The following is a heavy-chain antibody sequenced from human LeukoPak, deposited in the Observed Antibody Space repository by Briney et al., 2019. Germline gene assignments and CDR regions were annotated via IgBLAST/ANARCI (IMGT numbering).Heavy chain of an antibody. CDR3: AREQNYYDSSGYVYWFDP. Sequence: SETLSLTCAVSGGSISSGGYSWSWIRQPPGKGLEWIGYIYHSGSTYYNPSLKSRVTISVDRSKNQFSLKLSSVTAADTAVYYCAREQNYYDSSGYVYWFDPWGQGTLVTVS. J-gene: IGHJ5*02. CDR1: GGSISSGGYS. CDR2: IYHSGST. D-gene: IGHD3-22*01. V-gene: IGHV4-30-2*01.